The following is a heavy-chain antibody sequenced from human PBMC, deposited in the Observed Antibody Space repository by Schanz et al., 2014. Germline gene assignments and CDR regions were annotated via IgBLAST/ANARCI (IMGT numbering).Heavy chain of an antibody. CDR2: ISAYNGHT. CDR3: ARAKRFGDMDV. D-gene: IGHD3-10*01. Sequence: QVQLVQSGAEVKGPGASVKVSCKASGYSFTPFPIHWVRQAPGQRLEWMGWISAYNGHTDYAQKLQGRVTLTTDTSTSTAYMELRNLRSDDTAVYYCARAKRFGDMDVWGQGTTVTVSS. V-gene: IGHV1-18*01. J-gene: IGHJ6*02. CDR1: GYSFTPFP.